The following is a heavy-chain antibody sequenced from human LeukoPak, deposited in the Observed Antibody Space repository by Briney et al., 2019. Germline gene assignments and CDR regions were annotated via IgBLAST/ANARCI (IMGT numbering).Heavy chain of an antibody. V-gene: IGHV3-48*02. D-gene: IGHD7-27*01. J-gene: IGHJ4*02. CDR1: GFTFSSYS. CDR2: ITSDSRTI. Sequence: PGGSLILSCAASGFTFSSYSMTWVRQAPGKGLEWVSYITSDSRTIDYADSVRGRFTISRDNAKNSLYLQMNSLRDEDTAVYYCARELGYFFDYWGQGTLVTVSS. CDR3: ARELGYFFDY.